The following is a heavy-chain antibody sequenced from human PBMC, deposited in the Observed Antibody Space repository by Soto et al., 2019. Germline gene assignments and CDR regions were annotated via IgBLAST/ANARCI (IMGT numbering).Heavy chain of an antibody. J-gene: IGHJ3*02. V-gene: IGHV1-18*01. CDR2: ISAYNGNT. CDR3: ATRLWFGELNAFDI. D-gene: IGHD3-10*01. CDR1: GYTFTSYG. Sequence: VSVKVSCKASGYTFTSYGISWVRQAPGQGLEWMGWISAYNGNTNYAQKLQGRVTMTTDTSTSTAYMELRSLRSDDTAVYYCATRLWFGELNAFDIWGQGTMVTVSS.